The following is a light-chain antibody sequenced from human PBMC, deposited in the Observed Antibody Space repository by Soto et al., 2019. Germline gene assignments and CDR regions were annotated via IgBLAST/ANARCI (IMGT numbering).Light chain of an antibody. V-gene: IGKV3D-20*02. Sequence: EIVMTQSPATLALSPGDRATLSCRASQSVSRSYLGWYQQKPGQAPRLLMYGASIRAAGIPAGFSGSGSGTDFTLTISSLEPEDFAVYYCQQRSNWPPITFGQGTRLEI. CDR1: QSVSRSY. CDR2: GAS. J-gene: IGKJ5*01. CDR3: QQRSNWPPIT.